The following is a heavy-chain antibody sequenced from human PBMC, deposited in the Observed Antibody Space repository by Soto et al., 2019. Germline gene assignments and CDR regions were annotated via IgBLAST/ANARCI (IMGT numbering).Heavy chain of an antibody. D-gene: IGHD5-18*01. CDR1: GGSISSGDYY. CDR3: AREGRSYGLNFDY. CDR2: IYYSGST. Sequence: SETLSLTCTVSGGSISSGDYYWSWIRQPPGKGLEWIGYIYYSGSTYYNPSLKSRVTISVDTSKNQFSLKLSSVTAADTAVYYCAREGRSYGLNFDYWGQGALVTVSS. J-gene: IGHJ4*02. V-gene: IGHV4-30-4*01.